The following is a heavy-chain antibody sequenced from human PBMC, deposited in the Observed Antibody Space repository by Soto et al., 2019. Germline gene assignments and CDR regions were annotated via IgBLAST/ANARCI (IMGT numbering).Heavy chain of an antibody. V-gene: IGHV2-70*01. CDR2: IDWDDDK. Sequence: SGPTLVNPTQTLTLTCTFSGFSLSTSGMCVSWIRRPPGKALEWLALIDWDDDKYYSTSLKTRLTISKDTSKNQVVLTMTNMDPVDTATYYCARVISIAVAGREGAFDIWGQGTMVTVSS. J-gene: IGHJ3*02. CDR3: ARVISIAVAGREGAFDI. D-gene: IGHD6-19*01. CDR1: GFSLSTSGMC.